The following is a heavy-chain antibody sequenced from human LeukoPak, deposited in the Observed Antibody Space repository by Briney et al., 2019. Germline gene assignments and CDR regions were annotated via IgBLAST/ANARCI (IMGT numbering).Heavy chain of an antibody. V-gene: IGHV1-69*13. Sequence: ASVKVSCKASGGTFSSYAISWVRQAPGQGLEWMGGIIPIFGTANYAQKFQGRVTITADESTSTAYMELRSLRSDDTAVYYCARVTYYYGSGGPKGGDYWGQGTLVTVSS. CDR2: IIPIFGTA. D-gene: IGHD3-10*01. CDR3: ARVTYYYGSGGPKGGDY. J-gene: IGHJ4*02. CDR1: GGTFSSYA.